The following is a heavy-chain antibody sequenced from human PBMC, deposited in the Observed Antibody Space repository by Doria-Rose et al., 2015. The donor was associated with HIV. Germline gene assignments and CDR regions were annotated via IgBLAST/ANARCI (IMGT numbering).Heavy chain of an antibody. V-gene: IGHV2-26*01. Sequence: VTLKESGPVLVKPTETLTLTCTVSGVSLSSPGMGVSWIRQPPGKALEWLANIFSDDERYYKTSLKSRLTIPRGTSKSQVVLTMTDMDPVDTATYYCARIKSSRWYHKYYFDFWGQGTLVIISA. CDR1: GVSLSSPGMG. CDR3: ARIKSSRWYHKYYFDF. D-gene: IGHD6-13*01. CDR2: IFSDDER. J-gene: IGHJ4*02.